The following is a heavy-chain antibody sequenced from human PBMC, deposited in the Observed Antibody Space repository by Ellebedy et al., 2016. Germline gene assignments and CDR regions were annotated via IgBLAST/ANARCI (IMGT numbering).Heavy chain of an antibody. Sequence: ASVKVSXKASGYTFTSYGISWVRQAPGQGLEWMGWISAYNGNTNYAQKLQGRVTMTTDTSTSTAYMELRSLRSDDTAVYYCARGVIPKWELLPYYFDYWGQGTLVTVSS. V-gene: IGHV1-18*01. CDR3: ARGVIPKWELLPYYFDY. D-gene: IGHD1-26*01. J-gene: IGHJ4*02. CDR2: ISAYNGNT. CDR1: GYTFTSYG.